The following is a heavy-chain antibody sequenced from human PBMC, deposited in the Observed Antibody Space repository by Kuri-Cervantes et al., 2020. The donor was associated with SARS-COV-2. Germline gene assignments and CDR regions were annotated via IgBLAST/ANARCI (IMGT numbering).Heavy chain of an antibody. Sequence: ASAKVSCKASGYTFISYDIKWVRQATGQGLEWMGWMNPNSGNTGYAQKFQGRVTMTRDTSISTAYMELSRLRSDDTAVYYCARGVVVTDLRGFYYFDYWGQGTLVTVSS. CDR1: GYTFISYD. CDR2: MNPNSGNT. J-gene: IGHJ4*02. D-gene: IGHD2-21*02. CDR3: ARGVVVTDLRGFYYFDY. V-gene: IGHV1-8*01.